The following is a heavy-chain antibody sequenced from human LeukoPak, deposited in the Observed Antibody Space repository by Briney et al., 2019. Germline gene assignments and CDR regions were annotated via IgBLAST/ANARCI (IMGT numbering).Heavy chain of an antibody. V-gene: IGHV1-3*01. Sequence: ASVKASCKASGYTFTSYAMHWVRQAPGQRLEWMGWINAGNGNTKYSQKFQGRVTITRDTSASTAYMELSSLRSEDTAVYYCASNGPQRQWIHPNYYYYYGMDVWGQGTTVTVSS. D-gene: IGHD5-18*01. CDR3: ASNGPQRQWIHPNYYYYYGMDV. J-gene: IGHJ6*02. CDR2: INAGNGNT. CDR1: GYTFTSYA.